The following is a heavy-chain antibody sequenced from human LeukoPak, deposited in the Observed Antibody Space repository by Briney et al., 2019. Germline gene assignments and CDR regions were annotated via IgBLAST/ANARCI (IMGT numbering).Heavy chain of an antibody. Sequence: ASVKVSCKASGGTFSSYAISWVRQAPGQGLEWMGWISAYNGNTNYAQKLQGRVTMTTDTSTSTAYMELRSLRSDDTAVYYCARVGERYYYYGMDVWGQGTTVTVSS. CDR1: GGTFSSYA. CDR3: ARVGERYYYYGMDV. V-gene: IGHV1-18*01. D-gene: IGHD1-1*01. J-gene: IGHJ6*02. CDR2: ISAYNGNT.